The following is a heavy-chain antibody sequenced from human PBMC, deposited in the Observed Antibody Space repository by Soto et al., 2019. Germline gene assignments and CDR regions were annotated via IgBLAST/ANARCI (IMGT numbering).Heavy chain of an antibody. D-gene: IGHD1-26*01. V-gene: IGHV4-61*01. CDR3: ARDGYTGP. CDR1: GGSVSSGSYY. Sequence: SETLSLTCTVSGGSVSSGSYYWGWIRQPPGKGLEWIGYIYYSGSTNYNPSLKSRVTISVDTSKNQFSLKLSSVTAADTAVYYCARDGYTGPWGQGTLVTSPQ. CDR2: IYYSGST. J-gene: IGHJ5*02.